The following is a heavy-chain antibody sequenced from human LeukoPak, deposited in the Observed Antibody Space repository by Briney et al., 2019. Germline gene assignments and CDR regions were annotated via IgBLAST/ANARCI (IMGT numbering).Heavy chain of an antibody. CDR3: ARDMGGYSTSYAFDI. CDR2: ISKSSTYI. CDR1: GFIFSSFS. V-gene: IGHV3-21*06. J-gene: IGHJ3*02. D-gene: IGHD2-2*01. Sequence: PGGSLRLSCAASGFIFSSFSMNWVRQAPGKGLEWVSSISKSSTYIYYADSMKGRFPVSRDNARNSLSLQMNSLRAEDTAIYYCARDMGGYSTSYAFDIWGPGTMVTVSS.